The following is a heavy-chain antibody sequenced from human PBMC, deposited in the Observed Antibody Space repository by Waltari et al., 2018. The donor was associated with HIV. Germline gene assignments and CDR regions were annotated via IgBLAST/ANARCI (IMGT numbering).Heavy chain of an antibody. Sequence: QVRLVESGGGVVQPGRSLRLSCAASGFRLGSYGMHWVRQTPDKGLEWVAFISFDGTKENYGDSVKGRFTVSRDNSKNTLYLQINSLRTEDTAVYYCARDLSYSTTWPAYWGQGIMVTVSS. CDR3: ARDLSYSTTWPAY. CDR1: GFRLGSYG. CDR2: ISFDGTKE. D-gene: IGHD6-13*01. V-gene: IGHV3-30*03. J-gene: IGHJ4*02.